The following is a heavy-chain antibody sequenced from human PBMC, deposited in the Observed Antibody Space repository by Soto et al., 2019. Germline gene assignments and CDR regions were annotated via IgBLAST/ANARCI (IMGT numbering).Heavy chain of an antibody. D-gene: IGHD1-26*01. Sequence: LSLTCTVSGGSINFYYWSGIRQPAGKGLEWIGRIYTSGSANYNPSLKSRVTMSVDTSKNQLSLKLRSVTAADSAIYYCTRDRSEGSGRYFWVDSWGQGILVTVSS. CDR1: GGSINFYY. CDR3: TRDRSEGSGRYFWVDS. V-gene: IGHV4-4*07. J-gene: IGHJ4*02. CDR2: IYTSGSA.